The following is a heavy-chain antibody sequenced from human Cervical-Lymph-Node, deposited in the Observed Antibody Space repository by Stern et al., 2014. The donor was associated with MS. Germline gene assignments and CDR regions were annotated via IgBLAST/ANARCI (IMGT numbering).Heavy chain of an antibody. CDR3: ASGTRSSWYFDF. V-gene: IGHV1-69*01. J-gene: IGHJ4*02. CDR1: GGTFSSDA. D-gene: IGHD6-13*01. CDR2: IIPIFETA. Sequence: QLVQSGAEVKKPGSSMKVSCKAYGGTFSSDAIGWVRQAPGQGLEWMGGIIPIFETANYAQKFQGRVTITADQSTKTAYLELSSLTSGDTAMYFCASGTRSSWYFDFWGQGTLVTVST.